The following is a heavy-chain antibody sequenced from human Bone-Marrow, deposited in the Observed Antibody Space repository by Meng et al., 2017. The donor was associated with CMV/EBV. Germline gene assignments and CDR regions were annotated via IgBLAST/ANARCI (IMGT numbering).Heavy chain of an antibody. D-gene: IGHD3-10*01. J-gene: IGHJ4*02. V-gene: IGHV3-53*01. CDR1: GFTVSSSY. CDR2: IYSAGTT. Sequence: GGSLRLSCAASGFTVSSSYLSWVRQAPGKGMEWVSVIYSAGTTYYADSVKGRFTISRDNSKYTMYLQMNSLRAEDTAVYYCARRLYGSGTLDYWGQGTLVTVSS. CDR3: ARRLYGSGTLDY.